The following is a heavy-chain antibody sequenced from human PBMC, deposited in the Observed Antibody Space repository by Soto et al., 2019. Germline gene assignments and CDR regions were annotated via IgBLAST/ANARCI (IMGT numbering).Heavy chain of an antibody. CDR1: GGSINSGGYS. CDR2: IYHTGTT. Sequence: SETLSLTCTVSGGSINSGGYSWTWIRQPPGKGLEWIGFIYHTGTTYYNPSLKSRVTISVDRSKNQFSLKLSSVTAADAAVYYCARVPGPWGQGTLVTVSS. J-gene: IGHJ5*02. CDR3: ARVPGP. V-gene: IGHV4-30-2*01.